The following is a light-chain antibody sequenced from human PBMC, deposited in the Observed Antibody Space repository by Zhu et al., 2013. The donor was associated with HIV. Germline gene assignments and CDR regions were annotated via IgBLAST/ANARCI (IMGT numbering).Light chain of an antibody. CDR1: QSVSSN. CDR3: QQYNDWPLT. CDR2: GAS. J-gene: IGKJ4*01. Sequence: EIVMTQSPATLSVSPGERATLSCRASQSVSSNLAWYQQKPGQAPRLLIYGASSRATGIPDRFSGSGSGTEFTLTISSLQSEDFAVYYCQQYNDWPLTFGGGTNVEIK. V-gene: IGKV3D-15*01.